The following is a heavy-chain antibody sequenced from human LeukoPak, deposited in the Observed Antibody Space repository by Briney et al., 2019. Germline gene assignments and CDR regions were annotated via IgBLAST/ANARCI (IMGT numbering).Heavy chain of an antibody. CDR3: ARALYIVGAKFDY. CDR1: GYTFTGYY. J-gene: IGHJ4*02. CDR2: INPNSGGT. D-gene: IGHD1-26*01. Sequence: ASVKVSCKASGYTFTGYYMHWVRQAPGQGLEWMGWINPNSGGTNYAQKFQGRVTMTRDTSISTAYMELSRLRSDDTAVYYCARALYIVGAKFDYWGQGTLVTVSS. V-gene: IGHV1-2*02.